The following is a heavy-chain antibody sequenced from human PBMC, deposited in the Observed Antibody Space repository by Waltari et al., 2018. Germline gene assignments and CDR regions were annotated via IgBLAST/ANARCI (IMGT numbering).Heavy chain of an antibody. CDR3: ARDLIEPAAIGNYYYGMDV. J-gene: IGHJ6*02. Sequence: EVQLVESGGGLVRPGGSLRLSCVASGFSFRRYNMNWVRQAPGKGLEWVSSITTSSPYIDYLYSLKVRFTISRDDAKNSLFLQMNSLRAEDTAVYYCARDLIEPAAIGNYYYGMDVWGQGTTVTVSS. D-gene: IGHD2-2*01. CDR2: ITTSSPYI. V-gene: IGHV3-21*01. CDR1: GFSFRRYN.